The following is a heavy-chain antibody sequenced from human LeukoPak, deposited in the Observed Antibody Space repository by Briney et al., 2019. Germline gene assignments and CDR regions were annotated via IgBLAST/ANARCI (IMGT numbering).Heavy chain of an antibody. V-gene: IGHV3-49*04. Sequence: GRSLRLSCTASGFSFGDYAMSWVRQAPGKGLEWVGLIRRKASGDTTEYAAAVKGRFTISRDDSKSIAFLQMNNLKTEDTAVYYCTRPIYCSSASSCGYYFDYWGQGTLVTVSS. CDR2: IRRKASGDTT. CDR3: TRPIYCSSASSCGYYFDY. D-gene: IGHD2-2*01. J-gene: IGHJ4*02. CDR1: GFSFGDYA.